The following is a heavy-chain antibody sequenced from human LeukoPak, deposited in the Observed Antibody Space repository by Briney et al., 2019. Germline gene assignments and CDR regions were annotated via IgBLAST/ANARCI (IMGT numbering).Heavy chain of an antibody. D-gene: IGHD6-6*01. CDR3: ARGVVEYSSSSFDY. CDR1: GGSISSYY. Sequence: SETLSLTCTVSGGSISSYYWGWIRQPPGKGLEWIGEINHSGSTNYNPSLKSRVTISVDTSKNQFSLKLSSVTAADTAVYYCARGVVEYSSSSFDYWGQGTLVTVSS. V-gene: IGHV4-34*01. J-gene: IGHJ4*02. CDR2: INHSGST.